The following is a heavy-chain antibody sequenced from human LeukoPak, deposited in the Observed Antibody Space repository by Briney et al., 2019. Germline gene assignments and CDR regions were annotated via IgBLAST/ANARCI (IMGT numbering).Heavy chain of an antibody. D-gene: IGHD2-2*02. CDR2: IIPIFGTA. Sequence: ASVKVSCKASGGTFSSYAISWVRQAPGQGLEWMGGIIPIFGTANYAQKFQGRVTITADESTSTAYMELSSLRSEDTAVYYCASPARYCSSTSCYTPLDYWGQGTLVTVSS. CDR1: GGTFSSYA. J-gene: IGHJ4*02. CDR3: ASPARYCSSTSCYTPLDY. V-gene: IGHV1-69*01.